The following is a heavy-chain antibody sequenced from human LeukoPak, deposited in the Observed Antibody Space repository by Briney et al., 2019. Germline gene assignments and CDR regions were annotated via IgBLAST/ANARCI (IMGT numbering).Heavy chain of an antibody. CDR2: ISWNSGSI. CDR1: GFTFDDYA. J-gene: IGHJ4*02. V-gene: IGHV3-9*01. D-gene: IGHD2-15*01. Sequence: GRSLRLSCAASGFTFDDYAMHWDRQAPGKGLEWVSGISWNSGSIGYADSVKGRFTISRDNAKNSLYLQMNSLRAEDTALYYCAKDLPRYCSGGSCPFDYWGQGTLVTVSS. CDR3: AKDLPRYCSGGSCPFDY.